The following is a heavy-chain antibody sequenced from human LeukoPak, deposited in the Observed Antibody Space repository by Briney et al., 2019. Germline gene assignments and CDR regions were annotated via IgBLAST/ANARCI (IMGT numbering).Heavy chain of an antibody. CDR3: ARGSSGWYVY. D-gene: IGHD6-19*01. CDR1: GGTFSRND. Sequence: SVKVSCKASGGTFSRNDISWVRQAPGQGLEWMGGIMPLFGTAKNAQKFQGRVAITADKSTSTAYMELSSLRSEDTAVYYCARGSSGWYVYWGQGTLVTVSS. CDR2: IMPLFGTA. J-gene: IGHJ4*02. V-gene: IGHV1-69*06.